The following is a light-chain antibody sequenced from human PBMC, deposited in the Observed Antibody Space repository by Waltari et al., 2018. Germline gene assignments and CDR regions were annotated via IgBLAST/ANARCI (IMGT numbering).Light chain of an antibody. J-gene: IGKJ2*01. Sequence: DIQMTQSPSSLSASVGDRVTITCRASQSIRTYLNWYQQKPGKALKLLIYGASSLQSGVPSRFSGSGSGTDFTLTISSLQPEDFATYYCQQSYNTPHTFGQGTKLEIK. CDR1: QSIRTY. V-gene: IGKV1-39*01. CDR3: QQSYNTPHT. CDR2: GAS.